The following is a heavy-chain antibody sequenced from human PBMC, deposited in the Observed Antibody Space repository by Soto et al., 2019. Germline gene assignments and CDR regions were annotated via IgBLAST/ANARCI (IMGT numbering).Heavy chain of an antibody. J-gene: IGHJ4*02. V-gene: IGHV1-69*13. CDR3: APYYYDSSGYYVGY. D-gene: IGHD3-22*01. CDR2: IIPIFGTA. CDR1: GGTFSSYA. Sequence: GASVKVSCKASGGTFSSYAISRLRQAPGQGLEWMGGIIPIFGTANYAQKFQGRVTITADESTSTAYMELSSLRSEDTAVYYCAPYYYDSSGYYVGYWGQGTLVTVSS.